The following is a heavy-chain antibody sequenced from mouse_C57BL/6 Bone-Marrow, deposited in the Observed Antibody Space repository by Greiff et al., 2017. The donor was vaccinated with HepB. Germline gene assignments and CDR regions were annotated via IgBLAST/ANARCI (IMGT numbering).Heavy chain of an antibody. D-gene: IGHD1-1*01. V-gene: IGHV1-80*01. CDR2: IYPGDGDT. CDR3: VRSGITTVVATPVAY. J-gene: IGHJ3*01. Sequence: VQGVESGAELVKPGASVKISCKASGYAFSSYWMNWVKQRPGKGLEWIGQIYPGDGDTNYNGKFKGKATLTADKSSSTAYMQLSSLTSEDSAVYFCVRSGITTVVATPVAYWGQGTLVTVSA. CDR1: GYAFSSYW.